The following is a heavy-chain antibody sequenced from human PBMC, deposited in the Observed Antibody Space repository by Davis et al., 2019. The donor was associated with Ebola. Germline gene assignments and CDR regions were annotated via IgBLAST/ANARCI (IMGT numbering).Heavy chain of an antibody. V-gene: IGHV3-64*04. CDR2: INDNGGTT. CDR1: GFTFNNYA. J-gene: IGHJ4*02. D-gene: IGHD7-27*01. Sequence: GESLKISCSASGFTFNNYAMHWVRQAPGRGLDFVSGINDNGGTTHYADSVKGRFTISRDNAQKSLYLEMNSLRVEDTAIYFCATDNWGPALWGQGTLLTVSS. CDR3: ATDNWGPAL.